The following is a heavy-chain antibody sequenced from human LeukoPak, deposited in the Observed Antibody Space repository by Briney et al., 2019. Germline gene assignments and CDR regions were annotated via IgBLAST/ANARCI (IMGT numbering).Heavy chain of an antibody. CDR3: ARHYGP. CDR2: IFQSGSA. V-gene: IGHV4-30-2*01. Sequence: SQTLSLTCAVSGGSISSGGYSWSWIRQPPGKGLEWLGYIFQSGSAYYSPSLKSRVTISVDTSKNQFSLKLNSVTAADTAVYYCARHYGPWGQGTLVTVSS. CDR1: GGSISSGGYS. J-gene: IGHJ5*02. D-gene: IGHD3-16*01.